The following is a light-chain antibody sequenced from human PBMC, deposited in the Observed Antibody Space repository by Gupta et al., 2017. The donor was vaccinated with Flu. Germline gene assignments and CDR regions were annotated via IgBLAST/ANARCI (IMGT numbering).Light chain of an antibody. CDR3: CSFAGGYTWV. J-gene: IGLJ3*02. CDR2: DVS. Sequence: QSALTQPGSVSGSPGQSVTISCTGTSSDVGLYIYVSWYQQHPGKASKLMIYDVSKRPLGVPDRFSGSKSGNTASLTISVLQAEDEADYYCCSFAGGYTWVFGGGTKLTVL. V-gene: IGLV2-11*01. CDR1: SSDVGLYIY.